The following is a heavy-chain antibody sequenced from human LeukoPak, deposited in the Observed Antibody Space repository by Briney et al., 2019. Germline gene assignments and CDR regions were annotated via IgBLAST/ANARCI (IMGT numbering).Heavy chain of an antibody. V-gene: IGHV4-34*01. Sequence: SETLSLTCAVYGETFSGYYWSWIRQPPGKGLEWIGEINYSGSTNYNPSLKSRATISVDTSKNQFSLKLNSVSAADTAVYYCAREACSGNDCAVFDFWGRGTLVTVSS. J-gene: IGHJ4*02. D-gene: IGHD2-15*01. CDR3: AREACSGNDCAVFDF. CDR2: INYSGST. CDR1: GETFSGYY.